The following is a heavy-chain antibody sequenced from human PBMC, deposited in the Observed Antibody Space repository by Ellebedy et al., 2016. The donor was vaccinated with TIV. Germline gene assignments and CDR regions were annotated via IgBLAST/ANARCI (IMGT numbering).Heavy chain of an antibody. CDR2: ISYDGSNK. J-gene: IGHJ4*02. V-gene: IGHV3-30*18. Sequence: GESLKISCAASGFTFSSYDMHWVRQAPGKGLEWVAVISYDGSNKYYADSVKGRFTISRDNSKNTLYLQMNSLRAEDTAVYYCAKDTHYDIWGQGTLVTVSS. CDR3: AKDTHYDI. CDR1: GFTFSSYD. D-gene: IGHD3-9*01.